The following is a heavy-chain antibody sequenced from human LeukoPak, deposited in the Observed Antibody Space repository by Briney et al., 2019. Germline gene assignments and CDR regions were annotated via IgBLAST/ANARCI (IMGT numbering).Heavy chain of an antibody. D-gene: IGHD2-2*01. V-gene: IGHV3-74*01. J-gene: IGHJ5*02. Sequence: GGSLRLSCAASGFAFSNYWMHWVRQTPGKGLVWVSRILSDGSSTNYADSVKGRFTVSRDNAQNTLYLQMNSLRAEDTAVYYCVRGYCSATSCYFSSSYSWFDPWGQGTLVTVSS. CDR3: VRGYCSATSCYFSSSYSWFDP. CDR1: GFAFSNYW. CDR2: ILSDGSST.